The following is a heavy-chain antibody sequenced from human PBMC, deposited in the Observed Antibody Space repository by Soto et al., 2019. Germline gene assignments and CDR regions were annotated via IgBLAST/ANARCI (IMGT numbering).Heavy chain of an antibody. D-gene: IGHD6-13*01. CDR3: ARDDAGYSSSWYLTYYYYGMDV. CDR2: ISAYNGNT. V-gene: IGHV1-18*01. J-gene: IGHJ6*02. Sequence: ASVKVSCKASGYTFTSYGISWVRQAPGQGLEWMGWISAYNGNTNYVQKLQGRVTMTTDTSTSTAYMELRSLRSDDTAVYYCARDDAGYSSSWYLTYYYYGMDVWG. CDR1: GYTFTSYG.